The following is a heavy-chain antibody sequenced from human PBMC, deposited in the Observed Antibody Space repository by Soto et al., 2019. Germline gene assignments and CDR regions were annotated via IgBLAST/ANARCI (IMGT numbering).Heavy chain of an antibody. CDR3: ARGPYYYDSSGYYLLGNYYYGMDV. D-gene: IGHD3-22*01. CDR1: GGTFSSYA. V-gene: IGHV1-69*13. Sequence: GASVKVSCKASGGTFSSYAISWVRQAPGQGLEWMGGIIPIFGTANYAQKFQGRVTITADESTSTAYMELSSLRSEDTAVYYCARGPYYYDSSGYYLLGNYYYGMDVWGQETTVTVSS. CDR2: IIPIFGTA. J-gene: IGHJ6*02.